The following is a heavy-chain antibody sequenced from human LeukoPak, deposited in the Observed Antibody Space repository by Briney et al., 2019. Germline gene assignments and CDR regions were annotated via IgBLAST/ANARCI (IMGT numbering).Heavy chain of an antibody. CDR3: ARVETEGSSWYGVHYFDY. J-gene: IGHJ4*02. Sequence: SETLSLTCTVSGGSISTSSYYWGWVRQPPGKGLEWIGNIFYSGGTYYSPSLKSRVTISLDTSKNQFSLKLSSVTAADTAMYYCARVETEGSSWYGVHYFDYWGQGTQVTVSS. V-gene: IGHV4-39*07. CDR2: IFYSGGT. D-gene: IGHD6-13*01. CDR1: GGSISTSSYY.